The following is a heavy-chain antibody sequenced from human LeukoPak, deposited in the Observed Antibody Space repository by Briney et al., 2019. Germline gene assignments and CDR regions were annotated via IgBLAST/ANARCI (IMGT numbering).Heavy chain of an antibody. CDR1: GGSIRNSNYY. CDR2: IYYSGAP. J-gene: IGHJ4*02. D-gene: IGHD2-15*01. CDR3: ARVIVAVEDFDY. Sequence: SETLSLTCTVSGGSIRNSNYYWGWIRQPPGKGLEWIASIYYSGAPYYSPSLKSRVTISVDTSKNQFSLKLSSVTAADTAVYYCARVIVAVEDFDYWGQGTLVTVSS. V-gene: IGHV4-39*07.